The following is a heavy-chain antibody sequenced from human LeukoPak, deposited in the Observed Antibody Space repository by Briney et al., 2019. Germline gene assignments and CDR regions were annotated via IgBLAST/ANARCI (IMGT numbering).Heavy chain of an antibody. CDR3: ARSVFYGGNSRWFDP. Sequence: PGRSLRLSCAASGFTFSSYGMHWVRQAPGKGLEWVAVIWYDGSNKYYADSVKGRFTISRDNSKNTLYLQTNSLRAEDTAVYYCARSVFYGGNSRWFDPWGQGTLVTVSS. CDR2: IWYDGSNK. CDR1: GFTFSSYG. J-gene: IGHJ5*02. D-gene: IGHD4-23*01. V-gene: IGHV3-33*01.